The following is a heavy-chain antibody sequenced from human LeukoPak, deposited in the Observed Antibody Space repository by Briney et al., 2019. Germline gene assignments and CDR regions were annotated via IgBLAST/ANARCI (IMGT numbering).Heavy chain of an antibody. CDR1: GGSISSGGYY. CDR2: IYYSGST. V-gene: IGHV4-31*03. Sequence: PSETLSLTCTVSGGSISSGGYYWSWIRQHPGKGLEWIGYIYYSGSTYYNPSLKSRVTISVDTSKNQFSLKLSSVTAADTAVYYCARERNGEAFDYWGQGTLVTVPS. D-gene: IGHD1-1*01. J-gene: IGHJ4*02. CDR3: ARERNGEAFDY.